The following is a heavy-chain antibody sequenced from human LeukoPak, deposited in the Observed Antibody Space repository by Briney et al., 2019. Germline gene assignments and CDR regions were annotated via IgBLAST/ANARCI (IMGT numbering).Heavy chain of an antibody. CDR1: GFTVSSNY. CDR3: ARGRGSGWYDY. CDR2: VNIDGGST. V-gene: IGHV3-74*01. Sequence: GGSLRLSCAASGFTVSSNYMSWVRQAPGKGLVWVSRVNIDGGSTSYADSVKGRFTISRDNAKNTLYLQMNSLRAEDTAVYYCARGRGSGWYDYWGQGTLVTVSS. D-gene: IGHD6-19*01. J-gene: IGHJ4*02.